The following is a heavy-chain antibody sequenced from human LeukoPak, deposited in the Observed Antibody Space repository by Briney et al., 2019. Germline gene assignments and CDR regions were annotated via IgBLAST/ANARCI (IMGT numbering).Heavy chain of an antibody. CDR2: ITSGSGSNV. CDR3: ARHGSWSFDY. Sequence: GGSLRLSCAASGFTFSIYAMSWVRQAPGKGLEWVSAITSGSGSNVYYTDSLKGRFTISRDNSKNTLYLHMNSLRAEDTAVYYCARHGSWSFDYWGQGTLLTVSA. V-gene: IGHV3-23*01. D-gene: IGHD6-13*01. J-gene: IGHJ4*02. CDR1: GFTFSIYA.